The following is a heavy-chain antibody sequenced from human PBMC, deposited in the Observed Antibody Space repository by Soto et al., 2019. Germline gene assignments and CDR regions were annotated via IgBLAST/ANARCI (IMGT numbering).Heavy chain of an antibody. CDR1: GYTFTTYA. CDR3: ARDRSGWSRSGWFDP. V-gene: IGHV1-3*01. D-gene: IGHD6-19*01. J-gene: IGHJ5*02. Sequence: ASVKSYCEASGYTFTTYAMHWVRQAPGQRLEWMGWINAGNGNTKYAQKFQGRVTITRDTSASTAYMELSSLRSEDRAVYYCARDRSGWSRSGWFDPWGQGTLVTVS. CDR2: INAGNGNT.